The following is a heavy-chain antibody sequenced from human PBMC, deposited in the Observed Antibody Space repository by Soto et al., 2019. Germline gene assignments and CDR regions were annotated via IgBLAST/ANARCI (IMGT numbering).Heavy chain of an antibody. CDR2: ISGSGGST. D-gene: IGHD3-10*01. CDR1: GFTFSSYA. CDR3: ATGLIWFGELSLNFDY. J-gene: IGHJ4*02. V-gene: IGHV3-23*01. Sequence: EVQLLESGGGLVQPGGSLRLSCAASGFTFSSYAMSWVRQAPGKGLEWVSAISGSGGSTYYADSVKGQFTISRDNSKNTLYRQMHGVSVEDYSLYYCATGLIWFGELSLNFDYWGQGTLVTVSS.